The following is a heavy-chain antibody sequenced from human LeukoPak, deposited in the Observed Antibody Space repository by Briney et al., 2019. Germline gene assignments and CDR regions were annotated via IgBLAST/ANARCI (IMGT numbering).Heavy chain of an antibody. J-gene: IGHJ6*02. CDR3: ARVPAAPRLYMDV. D-gene: IGHD2-2*01. V-gene: IGHV4-59*02. CDR2: IYYSGST. CDR1: SGSVNSYY. Sequence: SETLSLTCAVSSGSVNSYYWSWIRQPPGKGLEWIGYIYYSGSTNYNPSLKSRVTISVDTSKNQFSLKLSSVTAADTAVYYCARVPAAPRLYMDVWGQGTTVIVSS.